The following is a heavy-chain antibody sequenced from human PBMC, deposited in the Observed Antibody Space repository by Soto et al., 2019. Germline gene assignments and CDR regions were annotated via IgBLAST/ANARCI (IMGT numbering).Heavy chain of an antibody. CDR2: ISYDGSNK. Sequence: QVQLVESGGGVVQPGRSLRLSCAASGFTFSSYGMHWVRQAPGKGLEWVAVISYDGSNKYYADSVKGRFTISRDNSKNTLYLQMNSLRAEDTAVYYCAKEVAAADGLITGTDYWGQGTLVTVSS. J-gene: IGHJ4*02. D-gene: IGHD6-13*01. CDR1: GFTFSSYG. CDR3: AKEVAAADGLITGTDY. V-gene: IGHV3-30*18.